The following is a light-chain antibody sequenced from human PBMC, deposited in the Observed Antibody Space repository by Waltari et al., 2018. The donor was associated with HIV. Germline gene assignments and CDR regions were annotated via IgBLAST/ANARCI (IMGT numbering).Light chain of an antibody. V-gene: IGLV8-61*01. CDR1: SGSVSTNYS. Sequence: QTVVTQEPSFSVSPGGTVTLTCGLSSGSVSTNYSPSWYKQSPGQAPRTLSYSTAMRRSGAPARCAGFILGNKAALTITGAQAEDEADYYCVVYLSSGSWVFGGGTKVTVL. CDR3: VVYLSSGSWV. CDR2: STA. J-gene: IGLJ3*02.